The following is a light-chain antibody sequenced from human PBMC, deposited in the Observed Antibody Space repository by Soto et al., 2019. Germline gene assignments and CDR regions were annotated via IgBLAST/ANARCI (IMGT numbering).Light chain of an antibody. CDR1: QSVSSY. CDR3: QQRSNWPT. J-gene: IGKJ1*01. CDR2: DAS. Sequence: EIVLTQSPATLSLSPGERATHSCRASQSVSSYLAWYQQKPGQAPRLLIYDASNRATGIPARFSGSGSGTDFTLTISSLEPEDFAVYYCQQRSNWPTFGQGTKVEIK. V-gene: IGKV3-11*01.